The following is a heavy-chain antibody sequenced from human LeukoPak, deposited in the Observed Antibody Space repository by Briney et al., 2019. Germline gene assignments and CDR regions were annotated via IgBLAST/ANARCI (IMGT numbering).Heavy chain of an antibody. CDR2: IRDSGGNT. CDR1: GFTFNSYA. D-gene: IGHD5-12*01. V-gene: IGHV3-23*01. Sequence: GGSLRLSCAASGFTFNSYAMSWVRQAPWERLQWVSGIRDSGGNTYYADSVRGRFTISRDNSKNTLYLQMNSLRAEDTAVYYCARHRSPWLIDYWGQGTLVTVSS. CDR3: ARHRSPWLIDY. J-gene: IGHJ4*02.